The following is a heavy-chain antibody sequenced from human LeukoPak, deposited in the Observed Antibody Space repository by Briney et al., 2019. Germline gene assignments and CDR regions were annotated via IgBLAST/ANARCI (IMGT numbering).Heavy chain of an antibody. CDR2: ISYDGSNK. Sequence: GGSLRLSCAASGFTFSSYGMHWVRQAPGKGLEWVAVISYDGSNKYYADSVKGRFTISRDNSKNTLYLQMNSLRAEDTAVYYCAKEYYYGSGSYYIPWFDPWGPGTLVIVSS. V-gene: IGHV3-30*18. CDR1: GFTFSSYG. CDR3: AKEYYYGSGSYYIPWFDP. D-gene: IGHD3-10*01. J-gene: IGHJ5*02.